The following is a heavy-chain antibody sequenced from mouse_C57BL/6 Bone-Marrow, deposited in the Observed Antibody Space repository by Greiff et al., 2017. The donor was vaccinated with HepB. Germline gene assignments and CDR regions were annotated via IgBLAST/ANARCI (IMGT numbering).Heavy chain of an antibody. J-gene: IGHJ3*01. V-gene: IGHV3-6*01. CDR3: AREGYYYGSSYSAAWFAY. Sequence: DVKLQESGPGLVKPSQSLSLTCSVTGYSITSGYYWNWIRQFPGNKLEWMGYISYDGSNNYNPSLKNRISSTRDTSKNQFFLKLNSVTTEDTATYYCAREGYYYGSSYSAAWFAYWGQGTLVTVSA. D-gene: IGHD1-1*01. CDR1: GYSITSGYY. CDR2: ISYDGSN.